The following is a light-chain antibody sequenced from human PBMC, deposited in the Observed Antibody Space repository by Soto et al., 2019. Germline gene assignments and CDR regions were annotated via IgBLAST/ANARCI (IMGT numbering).Light chain of an antibody. CDR2: DAF. J-gene: IGKJ4*01. V-gene: IGKV3-15*01. CDR1: QSVSSN. Sequence: EILMTQSPATVSVSPGERATLSCRASQSVSSNLAWYQQKPGQSPRLLIYDAFTRATGIPARFSGTASGTEFTLTISGLQSEDFAVYYCQQYYNWSPLTFGGGTKVDIK. CDR3: QQYYNWSPLT.